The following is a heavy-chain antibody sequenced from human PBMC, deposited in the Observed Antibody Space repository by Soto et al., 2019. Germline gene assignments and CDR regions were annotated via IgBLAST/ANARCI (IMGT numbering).Heavy chain of an antibody. CDR3: NTSQYNWNFLYFRH. D-gene: IGHD1-7*01. CDR1: GYTFTSYG. CDR2: ISAYNGNT. V-gene: IGHV1-18*03. J-gene: IGHJ1*01. Sequence: QVQLVQSGAEVKKPGASVKVSCKASGYTFTSYGISWVRQAPGQGLEWMGWISAYNGNTNYAQKLQGRVTLTTDTPASTAHLALRGRRPDVMDVYYCNTSQYNWNFLYFRHRGQGTLVTVSS.